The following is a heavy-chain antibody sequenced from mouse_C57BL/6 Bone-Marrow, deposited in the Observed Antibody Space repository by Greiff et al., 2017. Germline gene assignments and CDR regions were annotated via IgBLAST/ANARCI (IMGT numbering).Heavy chain of an antibody. J-gene: IGHJ4*01. CDR3: ARRGRNCYAMDY. V-gene: IGHV1-19*01. Sequence: VQLKQSGPVLEKPGASVKMSCKASGYTFTDYYMNWVKQSHGKSLEWIGVINPYNGGTSYNQKFKGKATLTVDKSSSTAYMELNSLTSEDSAVYYCARRGRNCYAMDYWGQGTSVTVSS. CDR1: GYTFTDYY. D-gene: IGHD2-1*01. CDR2: INPYNGGT.